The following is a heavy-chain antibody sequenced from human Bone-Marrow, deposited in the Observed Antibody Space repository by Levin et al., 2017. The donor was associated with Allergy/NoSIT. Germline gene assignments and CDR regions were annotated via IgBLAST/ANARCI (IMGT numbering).Heavy chain of an antibody. D-gene: IGHD2-2*01. V-gene: IGHV3-48*03. CDR2: ISSSGSTI. Sequence: GGSLRLSCAASGFTFSSYEMNWVRQAPGKGLEWVSYISSSGSTIYYADSVKGRFTISRDNAKNSLYLQMNSLRAEDTAVYYCARGRGGFIVVVPAANYYYYMDVWGKGTTVTVSS. CDR1: GFTFSSYE. J-gene: IGHJ6*03. CDR3: ARGRGGFIVVVPAANYYYYMDV.